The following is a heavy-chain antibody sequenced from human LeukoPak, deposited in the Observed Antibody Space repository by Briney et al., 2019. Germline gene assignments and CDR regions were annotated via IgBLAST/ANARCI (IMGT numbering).Heavy chain of an antibody. Sequence: GGSLRLSCAASGFTVSSNYMSWVRQAPGKGLEWVSVIYSGGSTSYADSVKGRFTISRDISKNTLYLQMNGLRAEDTAVYYCARDSYGYNPFDYWGQGTLVTVSS. V-gene: IGHV3-53*01. CDR1: GFTVSSNY. D-gene: IGHD5-24*01. CDR2: IYSGGST. J-gene: IGHJ4*02. CDR3: ARDSYGYNPFDY.